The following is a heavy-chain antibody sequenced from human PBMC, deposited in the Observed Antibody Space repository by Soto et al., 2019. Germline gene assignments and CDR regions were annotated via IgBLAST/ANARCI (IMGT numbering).Heavy chain of an antibody. CDR2: ISGNGRST. CDR1: GFTFSDYY. J-gene: IGHJ5*02. Sequence: PGGSRRLSCAASGFTFSDYYMAWIRQAPGRGLEWISFISGNGRSTRYADSVKGRFTISRDNAKNSLSLQMNSLRADDTAIYYCVRDSARTVVVPAVAADNWSDPWGQGTQVTVSS. V-gene: IGHV3-11*05. D-gene: IGHD2-2*01. CDR3: VRDSARTVVVPAVAADNWSDP.